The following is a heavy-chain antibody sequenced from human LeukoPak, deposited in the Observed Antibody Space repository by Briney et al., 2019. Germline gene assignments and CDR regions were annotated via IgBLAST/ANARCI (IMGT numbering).Heavy chain of an antibody. CDR1: GFPFSSYG. D-gene: IGHD3-22*01. J-gene: IGHJ3*02. CDR2: ISGSGGST. CDR3: AKERVVITTNDAFDI. Sequence: GGSLRLSCAASGFPFSSYGMSWVRQAPGKGLEWVATISGSGGSTYYADSVKGRFTISRDNSKNTLYLQMNSLRAEDTAVYYCAKERVVITTNDAFDIWGQGTVVTVSS. V-gene: IGHV3-23*01.